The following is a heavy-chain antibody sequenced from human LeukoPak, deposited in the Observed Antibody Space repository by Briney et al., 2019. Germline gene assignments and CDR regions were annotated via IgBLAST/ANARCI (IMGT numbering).Heavy chain of an antibody. V-gene: IGHV1-2*02. Sequence: ASVKVSCKASGYTFTGYYMHWVRQAPGQGLEWIGWINPNSGGTNYAQKFQGRVTMTRDTSISTAYMELSRLRSDDTAVYYCARALKSPMVRGVMAYWGQGTLVTVSS. CDR1: GYTFTGYY. J-gene: IGHJ4*02. D-gene: IGHD3-10*01. CDR2: INPNSGGT. CDR3: ARALKSPMVRGVMAY.